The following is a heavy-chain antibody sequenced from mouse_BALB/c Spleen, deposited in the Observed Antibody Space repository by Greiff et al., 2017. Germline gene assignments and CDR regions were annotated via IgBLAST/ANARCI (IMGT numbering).Heavy chain of an antibody. D-gene: IGHD2-5*01. V-gene: IGHV1-7*01. J-gene: IGHJ3*01. Sequence: QVQLQQSGAELAKPGASVKMSCKASGYTFTSYWMHWVKQRPGQGLEWIGYINPSTGYTEYNQKFKDKATLTADKSSSTAYMQLSSLTSEDSAVYYCARQGYSIVFAYWGQGTLVTVSA. CDR1: GYTFTSYW. CDR3: ARQGYSIVFAY. CDR2: INPSTGYT.